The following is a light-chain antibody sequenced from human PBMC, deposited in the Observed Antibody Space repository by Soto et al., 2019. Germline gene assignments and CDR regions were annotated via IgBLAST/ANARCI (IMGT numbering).Light chain of an antibody. CDR3: QQYNSYRT. CDR1: QSIKSW. V-gene: IGKV1-5*03. Sequence: DIQMTQSPSTLSASVGDRVTFTCRASQSIKSWLAWYQQKPGKAPKLLIYKASTLESGVPSRCSGSGSGTEFPLTISSLPADDFATYYCQQYNSYRTFGQGTKVEVK. CDR2: KAS. J-gene: IGKJ1*01.